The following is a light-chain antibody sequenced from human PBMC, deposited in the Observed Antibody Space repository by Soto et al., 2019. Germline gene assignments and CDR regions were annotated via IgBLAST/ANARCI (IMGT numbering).Light chain of an antibody. Sequence: NFMLTQPHSVSESPGKTVTISCNRSSGSIASKYVQWYQQRPGSAPTTVIYEDKQRPSGVPDRFSGSIDSSSNSASLTISALRTEDEADYYCQSYDSGISVFGGGTKLTVL. CDR3: QSYDSGISV. CDR1: SGSIASKY. V-gene: IGLV6-57*03. J-gene: IGLJ3*02. CDR2: EDK.